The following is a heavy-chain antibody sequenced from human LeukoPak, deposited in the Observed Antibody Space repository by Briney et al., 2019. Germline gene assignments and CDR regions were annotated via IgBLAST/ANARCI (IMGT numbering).Heavy chain of an antibody. CDR2: INWNGGST. D-gene: IGHD3-22*01. CDR3: ARGITYYYDSSGYYFDY. J-gene: IGHJ4*02. CDR1: GFTFDDYG. Sequence: GGSLRLSCAASGFTFDDYGMSWVRQAPGKGLEWVSGINWNGGSTGYADSVKGRFTISRDNAKNSLYLQMNSLRAEDTALYYGARGITYYYDSSGYYFDYWGQGTLVTVPS. V-gene: IGHV3-20*04.